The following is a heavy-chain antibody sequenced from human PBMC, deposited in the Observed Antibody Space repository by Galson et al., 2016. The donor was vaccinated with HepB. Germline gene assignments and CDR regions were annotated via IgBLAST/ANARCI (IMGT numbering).Heavy chain of an antibody. J-gene: IGHJ1*01. V-gene: IGHV4-34*01. CDR2: INHSGNT. CDR1: GQSLSGYY. CDR3: AKSPRGFSPPWY. Sequence: SETLSLTCAVHGQSLSGYYCSWIRQSPGKGLEYIGEINHSGNTKYNPSLKSRVTMSVDTSKNQFSLNLTSVTAADTAIYFCAKSPRGFSPPWYWGQGALATVAS. D-gene: IGHD5-18*01.